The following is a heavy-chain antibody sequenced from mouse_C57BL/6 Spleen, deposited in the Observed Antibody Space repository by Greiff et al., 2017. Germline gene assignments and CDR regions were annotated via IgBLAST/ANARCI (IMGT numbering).Heavy chain of an antibody. J-gene: IGHJ3*01. Sequence: VQLQQSVAELVRPGASVKLSCTASGFNIKNTYMHGGKQRPGQGLEWIGYINPSSGYTKYNQKFKDKATLTADKSSSTAYMQLSSLTYAAAAVYYCARSGSPAWFAYWGQGTLVTVSA. V-gene: IGHV1-7*01. D-gene: IGHD1-3*01. CDR1: GFNIKNTY. CDR2: INPSSGYT. CDR3: ARSGSPAWFAY.